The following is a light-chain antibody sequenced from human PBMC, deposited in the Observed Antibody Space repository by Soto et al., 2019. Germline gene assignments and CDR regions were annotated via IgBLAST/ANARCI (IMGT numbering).Light chain of an antibody. Sequence: DIQMTQSPSSLSASVGDRVTITCRASQGISNYLAWYQQKPGKVPKLLIYAASTLQSGVPSRFSGSGSGTDFTLTISSLRPEDVATYYCQKYNSAPTWTFGQGTKVDIK. V-gene: IGKV1-27*01. CDR3: QKYNSAPTWT. CDR2: AAS. J-gene: IGKJ1*01. CDR1: QGISNY.